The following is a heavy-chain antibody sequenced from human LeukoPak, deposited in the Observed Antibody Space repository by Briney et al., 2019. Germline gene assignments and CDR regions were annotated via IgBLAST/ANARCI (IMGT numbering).Heavy chain of an antibody. J-gene: IGHJ4*02. Sequence: GGSLRLSCAASGFTFSNYWMHWVRQAPGKGLVWVSRINGDGISTGYADSVKGRFTVSRDNAKKTLYLQMNSLRAEDTAVYYCARDVGNFDHWGQGTLVTVSS. CDR3: ARDVGNFDH. CDR1: GFTFSNYW. CDR2: INGDGIST. V-gene: IGHV3-74*01.